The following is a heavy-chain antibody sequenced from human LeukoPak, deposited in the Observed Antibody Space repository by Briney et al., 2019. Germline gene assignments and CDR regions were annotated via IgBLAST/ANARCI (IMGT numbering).Heavy chain of an antibody. D-gene: IGHD4-17*01. V-gene: IGHV3-30*18. J-gene: IGHJ5*02. CDR3: AKTDYGDSVWFDH. CDR2: ISYDGSEK. CDR1: GFTFSSYG. Sequence: GGSLRLSCAASGFTFSSYGMHWVRQAPGKGLEWVGGISYDGSEKYYADSVKGRFTISRDNSKNTLYLQLNSLTTDDTAVYYCAKTDYGDSVWFDHWGQGSLVTVSS.